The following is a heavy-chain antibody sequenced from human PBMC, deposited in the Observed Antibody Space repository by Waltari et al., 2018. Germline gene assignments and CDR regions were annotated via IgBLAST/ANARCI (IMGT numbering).Heavy chain of an antibody. CDR3: ARDSRVDGYDNNWLDL. J-gene: IGHJ5*02. CDR2: ISSSGNNK. D-gene: IGHD2-2*03. V-gene: IGHV3-48*01. CDR1: GFPFSRYY. Sequence: EVQLVESGGNLVQPGGSLRLSCAASGFPFSRYYSNWVRQAPGKGLEWVSYISSSGNNKYYADSLQGRFTISRDNAKNSLYLQMNSLRAEDTAVYFCARDSRVDGYDNNWLDLWGQGTLVTVSS.